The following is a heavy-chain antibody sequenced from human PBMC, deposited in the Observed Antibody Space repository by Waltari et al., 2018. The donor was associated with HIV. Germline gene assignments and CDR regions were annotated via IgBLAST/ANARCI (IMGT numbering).Heavy chain of an antibody. CDR3: TTVGGGTRDY. Sequence: EVLLVESGGGLGKPGGSLRLSCAASGFTFSELWRGWVRQAPGKGLGWVGRIKSNTDGGTTDYAAPVKGRFTISRDDSKTTLYLEMNSLKTEDTAVYYCTTVGGGTRDYWGQGTLITVSS. D-gene: IGHD3-16*01. V-gene: IGHV3-15*01. CDR2: IKSNTDGGTT. CDR1: GFTFSELW. J-gene: IGHJ4*02.